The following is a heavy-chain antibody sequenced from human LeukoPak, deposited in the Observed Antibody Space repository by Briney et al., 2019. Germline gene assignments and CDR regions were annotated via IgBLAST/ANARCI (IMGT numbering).Heavy chain of an antibody. CDR3: ARFAAGGSYYYYMDV. CDR1: GFTFSSYN. V-gene: IGHV3-48*03. D-gene: IGHD6-25*01. Sequence: GGSLRLSCAASGFTFSSYNMNWVRQAPGKGLEWVSYISSSGSTIYYADSVKGRFTISRDNAKNSLYLQMNSLRADDTAVYYCARFAAGGSYYYYMDVWGKGTTVTVSS. J-gene: IGHJ6*03. CDR2: ISSSGSTI.